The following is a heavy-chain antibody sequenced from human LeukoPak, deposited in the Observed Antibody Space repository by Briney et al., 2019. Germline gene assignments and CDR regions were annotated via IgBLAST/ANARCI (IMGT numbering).Heavy chain of an antibody. CDR3: ARDQAVRGVRTERWLDP. D-gene: IGHD3-10*01. CDR1: GGSISSGGYY. J-gene: IGHJ5*02. CDR2: IYYSGST. V-gene: IGHV4-31*03. Sequence: SQTLSLTCTVSGGSISSGGYYWSWIRQHPGKGLEWIGYIYYSGSTYYNPSLKSRVTISVDTSKNQFSLKLSSVTAADTAVYYCARDQAVRGVRTERWLDPWGQGTLVTVSS.